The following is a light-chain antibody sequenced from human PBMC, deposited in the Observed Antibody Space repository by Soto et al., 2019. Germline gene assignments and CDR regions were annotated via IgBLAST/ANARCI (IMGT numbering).Light chain of an antibody. CDR1: RRVSSSY. CDR2: GAS. Sequence: EIVLTQSPGALSLSPGERATLSCRASRRVSSSYLAWYQQKPGQAPRLLIYGASTRATGIPDRFSGSGSGTDFTLTIIRLEPEDFAIYYCQQCGTSPLTFGRGTKVEIK. V-gene: IGKV3-20*01. J-gene: IGKJ4*01. CDR3: QQCGTSPLT.